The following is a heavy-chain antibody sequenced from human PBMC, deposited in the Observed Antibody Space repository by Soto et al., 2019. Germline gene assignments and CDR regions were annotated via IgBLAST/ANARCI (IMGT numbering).Heavy chain of an antibody. J-gene: IGHJ4*02. D-gene: IGHD3-22*01. CDR1: GDSMSSGAYY. CDR2: IYHSGDT. Sequence: SLTCSVSGDSMSSGAYYWSWIRQHPGKGLEWIAYIYHSGDTHYNPSLRSRITISVDTSKNQFSLKLTSVTDADTAVYYCASTYSGYLDNWGQGTLVTVSS. CDR3: ASTYSGYLDN. V-gene: IGHV4-31*03.